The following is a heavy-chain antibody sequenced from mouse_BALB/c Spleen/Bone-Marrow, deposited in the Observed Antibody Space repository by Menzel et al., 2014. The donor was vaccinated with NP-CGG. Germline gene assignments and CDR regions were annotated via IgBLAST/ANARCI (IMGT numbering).Heavy chain of an antibody. V-gene: IGHV1-80*01. CDR2: IYPGDGDT. Sequence: VQLQQSGAELVGPGSPVKISCKASGYAFSSYWMNWVKQRPGQGLEWIGQIYPGDGDTNYNGKFKGKATLTADKSSSTAYMQLSSLTSEDSAVYFCARDDGFAYWGQGTLVTVSA. CDR3: ARDDGFAY. CDR1: GYAFSSYW. J-gene: IGHJ3*01. D-gene: IGHD2-12*01.